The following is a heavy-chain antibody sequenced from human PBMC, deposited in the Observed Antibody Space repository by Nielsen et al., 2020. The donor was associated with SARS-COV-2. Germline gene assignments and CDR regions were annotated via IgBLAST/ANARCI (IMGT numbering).Heavy chain of an antibody. CDR1: GFTFSTYG. CDR3: AKDHSFGYGDYDP. Sequence: GESLKISCAASGFTFSTYGMHWVRQAPGKGPEWVAFIRYDGSYTSYKDSVRGRFTVARDNSRNTMYLQMNSLTIEDTAVYYCAKDHSFGYGDYDPWGQGTLVTVSS. CDR2: IRYDGSYT. J-gene: IGHJ5*02. V-gene: IGHV3-30*02. D-gene: IGHD4-17*01.